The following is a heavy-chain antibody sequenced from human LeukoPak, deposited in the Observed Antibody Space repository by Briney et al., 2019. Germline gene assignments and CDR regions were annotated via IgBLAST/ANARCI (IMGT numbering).Heavy chain of an antibody. J-gene: IGHJ4*02. CDR3: AREGGAGTLFDY. CDR1: GGSISSYY. V-gene: IGHV4-59*01. Sequence: SETLSLTCTVSGGSISSYYWSWIRQPPGKGLEWIGYIYYSGSTNYNPSLKGRVTISVDTSKNQFSLKLSSVTAADTAIYYCAREGGAGTLFDYWGQGTLVTVSS. D-gene: IGHD6-13*01. CDR2: IYYSGST.